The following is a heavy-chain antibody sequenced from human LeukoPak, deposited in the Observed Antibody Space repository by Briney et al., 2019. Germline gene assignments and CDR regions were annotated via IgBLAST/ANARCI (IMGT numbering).Heavy chain of an antibody. CDR1: GYTFTSYY. CDR2: INPSGGST. D-gene: IGHD4-23*01. Sequence: ASVKVSCKASGYTFTSYYMHWVRQAPGQGLEWMGIINPSGGSTSYAQKFQGRVTMTRDMSTSTVYMELSSLRSEDTAVYYCARDLAAVVPIGLFDYWGQGTLVTVSS. CDR3: ARDLAAVVPIGLFDY. V-gene: IGHV1-46*01. J-gene: IGHJ4*02.